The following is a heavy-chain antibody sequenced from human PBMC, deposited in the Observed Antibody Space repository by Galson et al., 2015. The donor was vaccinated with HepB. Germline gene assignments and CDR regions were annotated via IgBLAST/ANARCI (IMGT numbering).Heavy chain of an antibody. J-gene: IGHJ4*02. CDR2: ISSTTSYI. CDR3: ARVDGYCSAGSCYASD. CDR1: GFTFSTYT. D-gene: IGHD2-15*01. V-gene: IGHV3-21*01. Sequence: SLRLSCAASGFTFSTYTMAWVRQAPGKGLEWVSSISSTTSYIFDADSVQGRFTISRDNARNSLYLQMNSLRAEDTAVYYCARVDGYCSAGSCYASDWGQGTLVTVSS.